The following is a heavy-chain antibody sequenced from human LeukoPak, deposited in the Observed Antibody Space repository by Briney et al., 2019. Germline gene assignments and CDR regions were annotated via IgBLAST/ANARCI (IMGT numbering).Heavy chain of an antibody. Sequence: TSETLSLTCTVSGGSIGTNYWNWIRQPPGKGLEWLGYIYYTGSTSYNPSLKSRVTMSVDMSKNLFSLKLTSVTAADTAVYYCASSRGVVTAYDIWGQRTMVTVSS. CDR2: IYYTGST. J-gene: IGHJ3*02. CDR1: GGSIGTNY. CDR3: ASSRGVVTAYDI. V-gene: IGHV4-59*01. D-gene: IGHD2-21*02.